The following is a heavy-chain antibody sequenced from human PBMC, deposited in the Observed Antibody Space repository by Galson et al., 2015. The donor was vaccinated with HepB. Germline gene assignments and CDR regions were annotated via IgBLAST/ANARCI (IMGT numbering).Heavy chain of an antibody. Sequence: CAISGDSVSSNSAAWNWIRQSPSRGLEWLGRTYYRSKWYNDYAVSVKSRITINPDTSKNQFSLQLNSVTPEDTAAYYCARFAAAAEGYYFDYWGQGTLVTVSS. J-gene: IGHJ4*02. CDR1: GDSVSSNSAA. CDR3: ARFAAAAEGYYFDY. D-gene: IGHD6-13*01. CDR2: TYYRSKWYN. V-gene: IGHV6-1*01.